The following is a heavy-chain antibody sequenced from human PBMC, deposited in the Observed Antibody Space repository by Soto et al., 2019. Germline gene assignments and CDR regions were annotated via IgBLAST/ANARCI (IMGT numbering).Heavy chain of an antibody. CDR1: GGSFSGYY. Sequence: SETLSLTCAVYGGSFSGYYWSWIRQPPGKGLEWIGEINHSGSTNYNPSLKSRVTISVDTSKNQFSLKLSSVTAADTAVYYCARWYRRSWFDPWGQGTLVTVSS. J-gene: IGHJ5*02. CDR3: ARWYRRSWFDP. V-gene: IGHV4-34*01. CDR2: INHSGST. D-gene: IGHD1-20*01.